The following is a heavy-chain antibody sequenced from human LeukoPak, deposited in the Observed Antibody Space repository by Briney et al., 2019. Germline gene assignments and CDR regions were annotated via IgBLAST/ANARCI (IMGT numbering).Heavy chain of an antibody. CDR2: IGASGGST. CDR3: TSTWIQLWFDY. CDR1: GFTFSSYA. V-gene: IGHV3-23*01. Sequence: GGSLRLSCATSGFTFSSYAMSWVRQAPGKGLEWVSGIGASGGSTYYADSVKGRFTISRDDSKNTAYLQMDSLRTEDTAVYYCTSTWIQLWFDYWGQGTLVTVSS. J-gene: IGHJ4*02. D-gene: IGHD5-18*01.